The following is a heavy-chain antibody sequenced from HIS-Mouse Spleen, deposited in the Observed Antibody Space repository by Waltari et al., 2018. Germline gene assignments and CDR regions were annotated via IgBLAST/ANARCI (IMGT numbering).Heavy chain of an antibody. CDR2: ISYDGSNK. V-gene: IGHV3-30*18. CDR1: GFTFSIYG. J-gene: IGHJ4*02. Sequence: QVQLVESGGGVVQPGRSLRLSCAASGFTFSIYGMHWVRQAPGKGLEWVAVISYDGSNKYYADSVKGRFTISRDNSKNTLYLQMNSLRAEDTAVYYCAKEDGSGWGRLGYWGQGTLVTVSS. D-gene: IGHD6-19*01. CDR3: AKEDGSGWGRLGY.